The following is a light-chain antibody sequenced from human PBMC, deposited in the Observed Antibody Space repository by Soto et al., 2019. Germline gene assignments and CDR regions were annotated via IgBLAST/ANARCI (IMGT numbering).Light chain of an antibody. CDR1: QSITNR. V-gene: IGKV1-5*01. Sequence: DIQMTQSPSTLSASVGDRVTITCRASQSITNRLAWYQQKPGKAPKVLIYDASNLEYGVPSRFSGSGSGTECTLTISSLQPDDVATYYCQQYNSYPVGFGQGTKVDIK. CDR2: DAS. J-gene: IGKJ1*01. CDR3: QQYNSYPVG.